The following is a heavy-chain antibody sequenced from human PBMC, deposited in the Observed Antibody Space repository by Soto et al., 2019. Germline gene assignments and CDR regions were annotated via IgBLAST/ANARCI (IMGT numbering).Heavy chain of an antibody. CDR1: GGSISSSNW. D-gene: IGHD3-10*01. J-gene: IGHJ4*02. Sequence: QVQLQESGPGLVKPSGTLSLTCAVSGGSISSSNWWSWVRQPPGKGLEWIGEIYHSGSTNYNPSLKGGVTIPETRSKNRFSLKLGLGTAGERAGFSGAGAPPPSITMVRGAFDYWGQGTLVTVSS. CDR2: IYHSGST. V-gene: IGHV4-4*02. CDR3: AGAPPPSITMVRGAFDY.